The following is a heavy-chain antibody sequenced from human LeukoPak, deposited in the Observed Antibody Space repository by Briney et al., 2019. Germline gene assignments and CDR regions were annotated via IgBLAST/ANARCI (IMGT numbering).Heavy chain of an antibody. CDR2: ISYDGSNK. V-gene: IGHV3-30*18. CDR1: GFTFSSYG. J-gene: IGHJ4*02. CDR3: AKSGYHGSSGYN. Sequence: GGTLRLSCAASGFTFSSYGMHWVRQAPGKGLEWVAVISYDGSNKYYADSVKGRFTISRDNSKNTLYLQMNSLRAEDTAVYYCAKSGYHGSSGYNWGQGTLVTVSS. D-gene: IGHD3-22*01.